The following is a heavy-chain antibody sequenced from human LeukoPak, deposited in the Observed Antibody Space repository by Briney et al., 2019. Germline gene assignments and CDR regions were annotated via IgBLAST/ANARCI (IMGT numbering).Heavy chain of an antibody. V-gene: IGHV4-59*13. CDR2: ISNTGST. D-gene: IGHD1-14*01. CDR1: IDSITDSY. J-gene: IGHJ5*01. Sequence: KRSETQSLPCTLSIDSITDSYGNGAPRPPGEGLEGIGYISNTGSTNYNPSRKSRVTISLDTSKNQFSLSLTSVTAADTAVYYCARDLYNYKWFDSWGQGTLVTVSS. CDR3: ARDLYNYKWFDS.